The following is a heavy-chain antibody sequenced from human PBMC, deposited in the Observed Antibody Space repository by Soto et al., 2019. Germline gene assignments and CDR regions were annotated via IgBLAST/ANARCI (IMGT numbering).Heavy chain of an antibody. CDR3: ARDQSGMVRGVIYYYYGMDV. V-gene: IGHV3-21*01. J-gene: IGHJ6*02. Sequence: XESLRLSCAASGFTFSSYSMNWVRQAPGKGLEWVSSISSSSSYIYYADSVKGRFTISRDNAKNSLYLQMNSLRAEDTAVYYCARDQSGMVRGVIYYYYGMDVWGQGTTVTVSS. D-gene: IGHD3-10*01. CDR1: GFTFSSYS. CDR2: ISSSSSYI.